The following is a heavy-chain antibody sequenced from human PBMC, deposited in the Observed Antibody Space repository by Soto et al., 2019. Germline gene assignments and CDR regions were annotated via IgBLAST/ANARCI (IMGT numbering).Heavy chain of an antibody. J-gene: IGHJ6*02. Sequence: SETLSLTCAVSGGSLSDYYWPWIRQSPGKGLEWIGEIHPSGSTNYNPSLMSRVTISVDTSKNQFSLKLTSLTAADTAVYYCARGRDEYKLGNVWGHGTTVTVSS. CDR2: IHPSGST. CDR1: GGSLSDYY. CDR3: ARGRDEYKLGNV. V-gene: IGHV4-34*01. D-gene: IGHD1-1*01.